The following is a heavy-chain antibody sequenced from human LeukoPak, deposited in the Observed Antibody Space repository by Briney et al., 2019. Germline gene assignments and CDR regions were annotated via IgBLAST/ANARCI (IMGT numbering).Heavy chain of an antibody. CDR2: INHSGST. V-gene: IGHV4-34*01. Sequence: PSETLSLTCAVYGGSFSGYYWSWIRQPPGKGLEWIGEINHSGSTNYNPSLKSRVTISVDTSKNQFSLKLSSVTAADTAVYYCARYGRKLWFGELRVSYWGQGTLVTVSS. D-gene: IGHD3-10*01. CDR3: ARYGRKLWFGELRVSY. J-gene: IGHJ4*02. CDR1: GGSFSGYY.